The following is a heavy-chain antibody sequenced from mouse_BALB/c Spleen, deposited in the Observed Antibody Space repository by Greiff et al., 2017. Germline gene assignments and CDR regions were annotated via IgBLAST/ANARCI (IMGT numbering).Heavy chain of an antibody. V-gene: IGHV2-9*02. CDR3: AGDRDYRYYYAMDD. CDR2: IWAGGST. Sequence: QVQLKESGPGLVAPSQSLSITCTVSGFSLTSYGVHWVRQPPGKGLEWLGVIWAGGSTNYNSALMSRLSISKDNSKSQVFLKMNSLQTDDTAMYYCAGDRDYRYYYAMDDWGQGTSVTVSS. CDR1: GFSLTSYG. J-gene: IGHJ4*01. D-gene: IGHD5-5*01.